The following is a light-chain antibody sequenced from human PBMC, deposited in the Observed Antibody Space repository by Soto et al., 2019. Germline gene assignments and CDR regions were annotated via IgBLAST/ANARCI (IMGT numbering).Light chain of an antibody. V-gene: IGKV1-33*01. CDR3: QQYDNLPPG. J-gene: IGKJ5*01. CDR2: DAS. CDR1: QDISNY. Sequence: DIPMTQSPSSLSASVGDRVTITCQASQDISNYLNWYQQKPGKAPKLLIYDASNLETGVPSRFSGSGSGTDFTFTISSLHAEDIATYYCQQYDNLPPGFGQGTRLEIK.